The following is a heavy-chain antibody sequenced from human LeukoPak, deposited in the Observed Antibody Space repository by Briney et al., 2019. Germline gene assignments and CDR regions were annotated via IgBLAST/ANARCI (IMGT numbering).Heavy chain of an antibody. V-gene: IGHV1-2*06. CDR1: GYTVTVYY. D-gene: IGHD1-26*01. CDR3: ARDWWELLDDYYYYGMDV. Sequence: ASVKVSCKASGYTVTVYYMHWVRQAPGQGLEWMGRINPNSGGTNYAQKFQGRVTMTRDTSISTAYMWLSRLRSDDTAVYYCARDWWELLDDYYYYGMDVWGQGTTVTVSS. J-gene: IGHJ6*02. CDR2: INPNSGGT.